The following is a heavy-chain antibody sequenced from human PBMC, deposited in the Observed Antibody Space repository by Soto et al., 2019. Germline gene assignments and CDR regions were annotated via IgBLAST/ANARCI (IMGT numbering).Heavy chain of an antibody. V-gene: IGHV4-59*01. CDR1: DGSISGFF. Sequence: SQTLSLTCTVSDGSISGFFWSCIRQPPGKGLEWIGYIYDSGSTNYNPSLKSRVTISVDTSKNQFSLKLNSVTAADTAMYYCARGGWFMFHPWGQGIMVTVSS. J-gene: IGHJ5*02. D-gene: IGHD2-8*01. CDR3: ARGGWFMFHP. CDR2: IYDSGST.